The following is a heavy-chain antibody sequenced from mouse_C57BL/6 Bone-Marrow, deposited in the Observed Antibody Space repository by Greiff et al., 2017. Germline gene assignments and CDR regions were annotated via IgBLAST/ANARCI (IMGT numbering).Heavy chain of an antibody. J-gene: IGHJ3*01. CDR3: ARSEATTVVEGFAY. V-gene: IGHV3-6*01. Sequence: EVKLVESGPGLVKPSQSLSLTCSVTGYSITSGYYWNWIRQFPGNKLEWMGYISYDGSNNYNPSLKNRISITRDTSKNQFFLKLNSVTTEDTATYYCARSEATTVVEGFAYWGQGTLVTVSA. CDR2: ISYDGSN. CDR1: GYSITSGYY. D-gene: IGHD1-1*01.